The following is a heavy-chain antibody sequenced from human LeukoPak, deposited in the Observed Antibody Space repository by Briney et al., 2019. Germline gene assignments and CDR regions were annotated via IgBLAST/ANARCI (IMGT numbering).Heavy chain of an antibody. CDR1: AGSIAMFY. CDR3: VSTTYKPSRRSRVTISIDTSKNQFSLNLKSMTDADTAVYYCARTVLQAHYYYYYRDV. CDR2: ICYSGST. Sequence: PSETLSLTCTVSAGSIAMFYWSWIRQPPGKGLEWIGYICYSGSTTSNPSLRSRVTISHETSNNHFSLHLKSMTEATTRVYYGVSTTYKPSRRSRVTISIDTSKNQFSLNLKSMTDADTAVYYCARTVLQAHYYYYYRDVWGKGTTVTVSS. J-gene: IGHJ6*03. V-gene: IGHV4-59*01. D-gene: IGHD3-10*01.